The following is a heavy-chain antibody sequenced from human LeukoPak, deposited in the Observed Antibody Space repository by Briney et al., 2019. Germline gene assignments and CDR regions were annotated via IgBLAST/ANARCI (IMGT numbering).Heavy chain of an antibody. Sequence: ASVKVSCKASGYTFTSYGISWVGQAPGQGLEWMGWISAYNGNTNYAQKLQGRVTLTTDTSTTTAYMELRSLRSDDTAVYYCARGGVVPPASVNWFDPWGQGTLVTVSS. V-gene: IGHV1-18*01. CDR3: ARGGVVPPASVNWFDP. CDR1: GYTFTSYG. J-gene: IGHJ5*02. D-gene: IGHD2-2*01. CDR2: ISAYNGNT.